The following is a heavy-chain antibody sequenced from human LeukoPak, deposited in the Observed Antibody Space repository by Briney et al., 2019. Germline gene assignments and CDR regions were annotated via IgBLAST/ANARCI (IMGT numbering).Heavy chain of an antibody. CDR1: GGSISSGGYS. J-gene: IGHJ4*02. CDR2: IYYSGST. CDR3: ARAAGRFDY. V-gene: IGHV4-30-4*07. Sequence: SSETLSLTCAVSGGSISSGGYSWSWIRQPPGKGLEWIGYIYYSGSTYYNPSLKSRVTISVDTSKNQFSLKLSSVTAADTAVYYCARAAGRFDYWGQGTLVTVSS.